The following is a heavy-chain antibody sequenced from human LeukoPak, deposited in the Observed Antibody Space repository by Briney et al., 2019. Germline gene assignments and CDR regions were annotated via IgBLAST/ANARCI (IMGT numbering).Heavy chain of an antibody. V-gene: IGHV1-46*01. CDR3: ARVPSGSYRWFDP. CDR2: IYPRDGST. J-gene: IGHJ5*02. Sequence: GASVKVSCKASGYTFTSNYIHWVRQAPGQGLEWMGMIYPRDGSTSYAQKFQGRVTITADESTSTAYMELSSLRSEDTAVYYCARVPSGSYRWFDPWGQGTLVTVSS. CDR1: GYTFTSNY. D-gene: IGHD1-26*01.